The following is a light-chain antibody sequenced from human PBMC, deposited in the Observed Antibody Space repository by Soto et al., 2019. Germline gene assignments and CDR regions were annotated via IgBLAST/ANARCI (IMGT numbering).Light chain of an antibody. CDR1: SSDVGGYNY. CDR2: DVS. CDR3: CSYAGRYTWV. J-gene: IGLJ3*02. Sequence: QSVLTQPRSVSGSPGQSVNISCTGTSSDVGGYNYVSLYQQHPGKAPKLMIYDVSKRPSGVRDRFSGSKSGNTASLTISGLQAEDEADYYCCSYAGRYTWVFGGGTKLTVL. V-gene: IGLV2-11*01.